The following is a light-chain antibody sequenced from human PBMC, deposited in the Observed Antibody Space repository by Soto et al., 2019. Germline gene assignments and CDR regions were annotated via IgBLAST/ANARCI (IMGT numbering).Light chain of an antibody. CDR1: QRLLYSSNNKNY. J-gene: IGKJ1*01. Sequence: DIVMTQSPDSLAVSLGERATINCKSSQRLLYSSNNKNYLAWYQQKPGQPPKLLIYWASTRESGVTDRFSGSGSGTDFTLTISSLQAEDVAVYYCQQYYSTPHWTFGQGTKVDIK. CDR2: WAS. V-gene: IGKV4-1*01. CDR3: QQYYSTPHWT.